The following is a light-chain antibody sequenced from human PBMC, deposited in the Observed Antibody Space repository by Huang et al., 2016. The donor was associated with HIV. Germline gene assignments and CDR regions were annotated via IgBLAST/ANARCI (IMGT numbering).Light chain of an antibody. CDR1: QGVSNN. Sequence: EIVMTQSPATLSVSPGERATLSCRASQGVSNNIAWYQQKPGQTPRLLIHGASTRATGIEDKFSGRGSGTDFTLTITSLQPEDSAVYYCQHYKNWPPWTFGPGTQVEI. V-gene: IGKV3D-15*01. CDR2: GAS. CDR3: QHYKNWPPWT. J-gene: IGKJ1*01.